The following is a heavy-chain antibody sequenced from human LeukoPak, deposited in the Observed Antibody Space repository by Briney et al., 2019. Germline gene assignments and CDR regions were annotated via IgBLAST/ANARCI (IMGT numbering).Heavy chain of an antibody. CDR3: AKDLYDSSGYYLDY. Sequence: PGGSLRLSCAASGFTFDDYAMHWVPQAPGKGLECVSGISWNSGSIGYADSVKGRFTISRDNAKNSLYLQMNNLRAEDTALYYCAKDLYDSSGYYLDYWGQGTLVTVSS. D-gene: IGHD3-22*01. J-gene: IGHJ4*02. CDR2: ISWNSGSI. V-gene: IGHV3-9*01. CDR1: GFTFDDYA.